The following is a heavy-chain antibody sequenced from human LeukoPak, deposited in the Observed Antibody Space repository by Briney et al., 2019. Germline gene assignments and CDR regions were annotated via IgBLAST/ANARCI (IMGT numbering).Heavy chain of an antibody. J-gene: IGHJ4*02. CDR3: ARGGEMATITSGFLDY. D-gene: IGHD5-24*01. V-gene: IGHV3-21*01. CDR2: ISSSSSYI. CDR1: GFTFSSYG. Sequence: PGGSLRLSCAASGFTFSSYGMSWVRQAPGKGLEWVSSISSSSSYIYYADSVKGRFTISRDNAKNSLYLQINSLRAEDTAVYYCARGGEMATITSGFLDYWGQGTLVTVSS.